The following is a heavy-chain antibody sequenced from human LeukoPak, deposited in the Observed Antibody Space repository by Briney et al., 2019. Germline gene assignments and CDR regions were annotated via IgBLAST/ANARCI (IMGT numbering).Heavy chain of an antibody. CDR1: GFTFSSYA. CDR2: ISGSGGST. Sequence: GGSLRLSCAASGFTFSSYAMSGVRQAPGKGLEWVSAISGSGGSTYYADSVKGRFTISRDNSKNTLYLQMNSLRAEDTAVYYCAKTGLGPPIYYYGSGEFQHWGQGTLVTVSS. V-gene: IGHV3-23*01. CDR3: AKTGLGPPIYYYGSGEFQH. J-gene: IGHJ1*01. D-gene: IGHD3-10*01.